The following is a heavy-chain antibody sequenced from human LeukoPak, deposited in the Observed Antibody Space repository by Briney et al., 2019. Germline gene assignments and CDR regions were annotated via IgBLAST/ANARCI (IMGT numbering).Heavy chain of an antibody. J-gene: IGHJ4*02. CDR2: ITWKSHRT. CDR3: ASEVGYRSLGY. V-gene: IGHV3-43*01. Sequence: GGPLRLSCAASGFTFDDDTMHWVRQTPGRGLEWVSFITWKSHRTHYADSVKGRFTVSRDNSKDSPYLQMNSLRTEDTGLYHCASEVGYRSLGYLGQGTLVTVSS. D-gene: IGHD3-3*01. CDR1: GFTFDDDT.